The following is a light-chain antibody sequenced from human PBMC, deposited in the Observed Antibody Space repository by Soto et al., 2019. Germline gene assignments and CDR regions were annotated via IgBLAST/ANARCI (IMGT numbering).Light chain of an antibody. CDR1: ESVSDNY. J-gene: IGKJ1*01. V-gene: IGKV3-20*01. Sequence: EIVWTESPGTLALSGGKGAALGWGASESVSDNYLAWYQQKPGQAPGLLIYGASSRATGIPDRFSGSGSGTDFTLTISRVEPQDFAVYYCQQDGRSPWTFGQGTKVDI. CDR2: GAS. CDR3: QQDGRSPWT.